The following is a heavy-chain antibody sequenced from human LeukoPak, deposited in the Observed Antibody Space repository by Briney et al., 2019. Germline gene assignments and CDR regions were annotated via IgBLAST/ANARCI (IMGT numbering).Heavy chain of an antibody. Sequence: PGRSLRLSCAASGFTFSSYAMHWVRQAPGKGLEWVAVISYDGGNKYYADSVKGRFTISRDNSKNTLYLQMNSLRAEDTAVYYCARGEGCSSTSCSNFDYWGQGTLVTVSS. V-gene: IGHV3-30-3*01. CDR2: ISYDGGNK. CDR1: GFTFSSYA. CDR3: ARGEGCSSTSCSNFDY. D-gene: IGHD2-2*01. J-gene: IGHJ4*02.